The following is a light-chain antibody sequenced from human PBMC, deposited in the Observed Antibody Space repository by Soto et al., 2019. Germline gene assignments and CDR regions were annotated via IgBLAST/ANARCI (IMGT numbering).Light chain of an antibody. Sequence: DIQMTQSPSSLSASVGDRVTITCQASQDITNYLNWYQQKPGRAPRLLIYDASNLETGVPSRFNGSGSGTDFNFTITSLQPGDIATYYCQHYQTLPLTFGGGTKVDIK. CDR1: QDITNY. V-gene: IGKV1-33*01. CDR3: QHYQTLPLT. J-gene: IGKJ4*01. CDR2: DAS.